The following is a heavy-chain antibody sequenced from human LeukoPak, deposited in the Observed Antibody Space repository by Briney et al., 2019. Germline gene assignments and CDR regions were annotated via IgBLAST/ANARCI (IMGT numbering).Heavy chain of an antibody. CDR1: GFSVSSNY. CDR2: TYRGGST. J-gene: IGHJ3*01. CDR3: ARGSYGSGNYYIGDAFDL. Sequence: GGSLRLSCAASGFSVSSNYVNWVRQAPGKGLEWVSATYRGGSTYYADSVRGRFTISRDSSKNTLYLQMNSLRDEDTAVYYCARGSYGSGNYYIGDAFDLWGQGTMVTVSS. D-gene: IGHD3-10*01. V-gene: IGHV3-53*01.